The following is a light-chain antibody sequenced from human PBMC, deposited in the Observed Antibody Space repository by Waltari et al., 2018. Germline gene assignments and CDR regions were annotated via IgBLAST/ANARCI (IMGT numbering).Light chain of an antibody. CDR3: QQYYPFPYT. V-gene: IGKV4-1*01. CDR2: GAS. CDR1: KKVLSSSNNRNY. Sequence: DIVVTTSPDSLPASLGGKGATHCKWSKKVLSSSNNRNYLEWYQQKPGQPPKLLISGASTRASGIPDRFSGSGSGTDFTLTISSLQTEDFAVYYCQQYYPFPYTFGQGTNLEIK. J-gene: IGKJ2*01.